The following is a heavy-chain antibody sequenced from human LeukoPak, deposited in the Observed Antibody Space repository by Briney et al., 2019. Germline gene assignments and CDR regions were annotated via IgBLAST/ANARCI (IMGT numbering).Heavy chain of an antibody. CDR3: ARGKGEYYGSGSYYITSDYYYYMDV. CDR2: ISSSDITR. J-gene: IGHJ6*03. D-gene: IGHD3-10*01. CDR1: GFTFSNYE. V-gene: IGHV3-48*03. Sequence: PGGSLRLSCAASGFTFSNYEMNWVRQAPGEGLEWVSYISSSDITRHYADSVKGRFTISRDNANNSLYLQMKNLRAEDTAVYYCARGKGEYYGSGSYYITSDYYYYMDVWGKGTTVTVSS.